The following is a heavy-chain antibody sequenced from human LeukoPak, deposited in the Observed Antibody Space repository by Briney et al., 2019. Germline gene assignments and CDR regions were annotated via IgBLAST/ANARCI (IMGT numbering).Heavy chain of an antibody. V-gene: IGHV4-4*07. CDR3: ARARIAAAENWYFDL. Sequence: SETLSLTCNVSGGSISSYYWSWIRQPAGKGLEWIGRIYTSGSTNYNPSLKSRVTMSVDTSKNQFSLKLSSVTAADTAVYYCARARIAAAENWYFDLWGRGTLVTVSS. CDR1: GGSISSYY. CDR2: IYTSGST. D-gene: IGHD6-13*01. J-gene: IGHJ2*01.